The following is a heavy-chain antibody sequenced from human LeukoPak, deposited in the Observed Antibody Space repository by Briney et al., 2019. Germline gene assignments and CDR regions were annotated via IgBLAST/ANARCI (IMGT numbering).Heavy chain of an antibody. CDR1: GFTFSSYE. J-gene: IGHJ3*02. CDR3: ARGTHYDSSGYDAFDI. V-gene: IGHV3-66*01. D-gene: IGHD3-22*01. CDR2: IYSGGST. Sequence: GGSLRLSCAASGFTFSSYEMNWVRQAPGKGLEWVSVIYSGGSTYYADSVKGRFTISRDNSKNTLYLQMNSLRAEDTAVYYCARGTHYDSSGYDAFDIWGQGTMVTVSS.